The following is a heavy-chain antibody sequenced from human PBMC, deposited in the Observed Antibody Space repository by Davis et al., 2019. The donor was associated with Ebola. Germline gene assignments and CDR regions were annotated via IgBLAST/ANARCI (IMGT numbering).Heavy chain of an antibody. V-gene: IGHV4-34*01. CDR1: GGSFSGYY. CDR3: ARGPLYYYYYGMDV. CDR2: INHNGST. J-gene: IGHJ6*02. Sequence: SETLSLTCAVYGGSFSGYYWSWIRQPPGKGLEWIGEINHNGSTNYNPSLKSRVTISVDTSKNQFSLKLSSVTAADTAVYYCARGPLYYYYYGMDVWGQGTTVTVSS.